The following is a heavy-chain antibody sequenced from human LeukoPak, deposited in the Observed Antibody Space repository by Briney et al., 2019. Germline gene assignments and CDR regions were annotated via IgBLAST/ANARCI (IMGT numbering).Heavy chain of an antibody. CDR3: ARDGPYSGSYFADFDY. J-gene: IGHJ4*02. V-gene: IGHV4-39*02. CDR2: IFYSGST. CDR1: GGSISSSSYY. Sequence: SETLSLTCTVSGGSISSSSYYWGWIRQPPGKGLEWIGSIFYSGSTYYNPSLKSRVTISVDTSKNQFSLKLSSVTAADTAVYYCARDGPYSGSYFADFDYWGQGTLVTVSS. D-gene: IGHD1-26*01.